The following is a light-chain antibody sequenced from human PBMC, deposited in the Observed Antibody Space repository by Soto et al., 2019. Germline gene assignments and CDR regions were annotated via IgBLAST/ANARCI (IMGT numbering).Light chain of an antibody. CDR3: QQYASLPLT. V-gene: IGKV3-20*01. CDR2: GAS. Sequence: EVVLTQSPGTLSLSLGEGATLACRASQTVNNNFLAWYQQKPGQAPRLLIYGASSRATGIPDRFSGSGSGTDFTLTISRLEPEDFAVFYCQQYASLPLTFGGGSKVEIK. J-gene: IGKJ4*01. CDR1: QTVNNNF.